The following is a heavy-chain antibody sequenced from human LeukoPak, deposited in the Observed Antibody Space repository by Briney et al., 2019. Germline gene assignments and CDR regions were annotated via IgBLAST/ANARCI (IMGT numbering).Heavy chain of an antibody. Sequence: SETLSLTCTVSGGSISNYYWSWIRQPPGKGLEWIGYIYYSGSTNCNPSLKSRVTISIDTSKNQFSLKLSSVTAADTAVYYCAKSSGYYREDTFDIWGQGTMVTVSS. CDR1: GGSISNYY. D-gene: IGHD3-22*01. J-gene: IGHJ3*02. V-gene: IGHV4-59*01. CDR3: AKSSGYYREDTFDI. CDR2: IYYSGST.